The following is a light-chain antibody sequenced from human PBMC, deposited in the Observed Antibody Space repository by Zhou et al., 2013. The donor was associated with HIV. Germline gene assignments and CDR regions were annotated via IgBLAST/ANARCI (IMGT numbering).Light chain of an antibody. CDR2: SAS. CDR1: RDIGTY. J-gene: IGKJ4*01. Sequence: DIQMTQSPSSLSVFAGDSVTITCRASRDIGTYLAWYQQHPGKVPKLLIYSASILASDVPSRFSAGGSGTNFTLTIDYLQPEDFATYYCQQTYSVDVTFGAGT. V-gene: IGKV1-27*01. CDR3: QQTYSVDVT.